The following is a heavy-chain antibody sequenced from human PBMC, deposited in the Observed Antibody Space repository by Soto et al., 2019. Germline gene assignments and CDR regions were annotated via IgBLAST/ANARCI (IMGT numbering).Heavy chain of an antibody. J-gene: IGHJ6*02. CDR3: ARDLPGYCTSTSCFYGMDV. D-gene: IGHD2-2*01. V-gene: IGHV1-3*01. Sequence: VASVKVSCKASGYTFTSYAIHWVRQAPGQRLECMGWVNSGNGDTKYSQKFQGRVTITRDTSASTAYMELSSLRPEDTAVYYCARDLPGYCTSTSCFYGMDVWGQGTTVTVSS. CDR1: GYTFTSYA. CDR2: VNSGNGDT.